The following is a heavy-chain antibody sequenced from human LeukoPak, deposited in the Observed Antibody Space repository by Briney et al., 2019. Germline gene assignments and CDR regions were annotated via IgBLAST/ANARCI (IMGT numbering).Heavy chain of an antibody. D-gene: IGHD6-19*01. CDR1: GFTFSTYG. V-gene: IGHV3-33*01. CDR3: AREKQKYSSGWYCLDY. Sequence: GSLRPSCAASGFTFSTYGLHWVRQAPGKGLEWVALIWYDGSNKYYADSVKGRFTISRDNSKNTLYLQMNSLRAEDTAVYYCAREKQKYSSGWYCLDYWGQGTLATVSS. J-gene: IGHJ4*02. CDR2: IWYDGSNK.